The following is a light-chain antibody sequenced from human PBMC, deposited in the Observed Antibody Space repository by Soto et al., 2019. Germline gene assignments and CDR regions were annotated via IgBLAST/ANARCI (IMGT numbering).Light chain of an antibody. Sequence: EVVLTQSPATLSLSPGERATLSCRASESIGNYLAWYQQKLGQAPKLLIYDASHRAIGIPGRFSGDGSGTDFTLTISILEVEDIAVYYCQWRSDWPPRLTFGGGTKVEIK. CDR2: DAS. CDR3: QWRSDWPPRLT. J-gene: IGKJ4*01. CDR1: ESIGNY. V-gene: IGKV3-11*01.